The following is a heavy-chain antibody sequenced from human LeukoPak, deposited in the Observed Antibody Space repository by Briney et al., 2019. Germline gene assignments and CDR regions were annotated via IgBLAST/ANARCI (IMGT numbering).Heavy chain of an antibody. J-gene: IGHJ5*02. V-gene: IGHV4-38-2*02. Sequence: NPSETLSLTCTVSGYSISSGYYWGWIRQPPGKGLEWIGSIYHSGSTYYNPSLKSRVTISVDTSKNQFSLKLSSVTAADTAVYYCARESGVWVDPVHLVLGWFDPWGQGTLVTVSS. D-gene: IGHD2-8*02. CDR3: ARESGVWVDPVHLVLGWFDP. CDR1: GYSISSGYY. CDR2: IYHSGST.